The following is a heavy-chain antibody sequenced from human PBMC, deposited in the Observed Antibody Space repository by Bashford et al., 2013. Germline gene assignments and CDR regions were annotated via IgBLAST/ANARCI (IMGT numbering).Heavy chain of an antibody. CDR3: ARESTTLQDDTNWFDP. D-gene: IGHD1-26*01. J-gene: IGHJ5*02. CDR1: GGSFSGYY. Sequence: SSETLSLTCAVYGGSFSGYYWSWIRQPPGKGLEWIGEINHSGSTNYNPSLKSRVTISVDTSKNQFSLKLSSVTAADTAVYYCARESTTLQDDTNWFDPWGQGTLVTVSS. CDR2: INHSGST. V-gene: IGHV4-34*01.